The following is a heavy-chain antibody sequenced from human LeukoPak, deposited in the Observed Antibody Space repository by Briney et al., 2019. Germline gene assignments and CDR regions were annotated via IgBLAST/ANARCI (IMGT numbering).Heavy chain of an antibody. CDR2: IYYSGST. Sequence: SETLSLTCTVSGGSISSRSYYWGWIRQPPGKGLEWIGSIYYSGSTYYNPSLKSRVTISVDTSKNQFSLKLSSVTAADTAVYYCAGAIWFGESNWFDPWGQGTLVTVSS. CDR3: AGAIWFGESNWFDP. J-gene: IGHJ5*02. CDR1: GGSISSRSYY. V-gene: IGHV4-39*07. D-gene: IGHD3-10*01.